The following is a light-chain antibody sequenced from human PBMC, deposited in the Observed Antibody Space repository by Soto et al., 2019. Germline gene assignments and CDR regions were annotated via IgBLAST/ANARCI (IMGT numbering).Light chain of an antibody. CDR1: ESDHRN. J-gene: IGKJ3*01. Sequence: EVVMTQSPSTLSVSPGERVTLSCRASESDHRNLAWYHQEPGQGPSLLIYYASTRATGVPYMFIGIGSVTEFTMLISRLQSEEFVICRCQYFSKWPTTFGPETKMQIK. V-gene: IGKV3-15*01. CDR2: YAS. CDR3: QYFSKWPTT.